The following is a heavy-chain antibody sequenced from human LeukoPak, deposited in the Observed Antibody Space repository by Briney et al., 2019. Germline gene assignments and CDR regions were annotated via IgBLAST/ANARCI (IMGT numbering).Heavy chain of an antibody. V-gene: IGHV3-48*01. Sequence: PGGSLRLSCAPSGFTFSTYSMNWVGQAPGKGLEGVSYTSRSSRTIYYADSVKGPFTVSRDTAKNSLYLQMTSLRAEDTAVYYCARGLYRFDYWGQGTLVTVSS. D-gene: IGHD2-8*01. CDR1: GFTFSTYS. J-gene: IGHJ4*02. CDR3: ARGLYRFDY. CDR2: TSRSSRTI.